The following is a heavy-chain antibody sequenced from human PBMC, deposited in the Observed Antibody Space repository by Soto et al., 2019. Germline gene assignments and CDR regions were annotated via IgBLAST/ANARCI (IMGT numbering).Heavy chain of an antibody. Sequence: EVQLVESGGGLVKPGGSLRLSCAASGFTFSNAWMTWVRQAPGKGLEWVGRVKSKTDGGTIDYAAPVKDRFTISRDDSNNTLYLQMNSLKTEDTAVYYCIGTYSGSSMRFDYWGQGTLVPVSS. D-gene: IGHD5-12*01. CDR2: VKSKTDGGTI. J-gene: IGHJ4*02. CDR3: IGTYSGSSMRFDY. CDR1: GFTFSNAW. V-gene: IGHV3-15*01.